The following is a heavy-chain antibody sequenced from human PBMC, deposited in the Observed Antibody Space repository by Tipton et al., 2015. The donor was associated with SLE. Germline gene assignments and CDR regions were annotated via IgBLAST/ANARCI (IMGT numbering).Heavy chain of an antibody. CDR2: IYSGGST. V-gene: IGHV3-66*02. CDR3: ARERLGTYGDTHFDL. Sequence: SLRLSCAASGFTVSSNYMSWVRQAPGKGLEWVSVIYSGGSTYYADSVKGRFTISRDNSKNTLYLQMNSLRAEDTAVYYCARERLGTYGDTHFDLWGRGTLVTVSS. D-gene: IGHD4-17*01. J-gene: IGHJ2*01. CDR1: GFTVSSNY.